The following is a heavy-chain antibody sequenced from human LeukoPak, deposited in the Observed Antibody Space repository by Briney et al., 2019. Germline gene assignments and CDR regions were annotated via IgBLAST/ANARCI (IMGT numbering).Heavy chain of an antibody. CDR3: ARAIVVVPAAMRGFGY. CDR1: GFTFSSYS. V-gene: IGHV3-21*01. Sequence: PGGSLRLSCAASGFTFSSYSMNWVRQAPGKGLEWVSSISSSSSYIYYADSVKGRFTISRDNAKNSLYLQMNSLRAEDTAVYYCARAIVVVPAAMRGFGYWGQGTLVTVSS. CDR2: ISSSSSYI. J-gene: IGHJ4*02. D-gene: IGHD2-2*01.